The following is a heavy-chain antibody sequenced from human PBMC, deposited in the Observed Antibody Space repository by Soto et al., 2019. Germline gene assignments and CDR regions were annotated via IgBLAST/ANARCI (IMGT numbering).Heavy chain of an antibody. D-gene: IGHD3-3*01. CDR3: ARFPLGDFWSGYSNAYYSYMDV. Sequence: GESLKISCEGSGFSFSKYKIGWVRQMPGKGLEWMGIINPGDSDTRYSPSFQGQVTISADKSINTAYLQWTSLKASDTAIYYCARFPLGDFWSGYSNAYYSYMDVWGKGTTVTVSS. CDR1: GFSFSKYK. CDR2: INPGDSDT. J-gene: IGHJ6*03. V-gene: IGHV5-51*01.